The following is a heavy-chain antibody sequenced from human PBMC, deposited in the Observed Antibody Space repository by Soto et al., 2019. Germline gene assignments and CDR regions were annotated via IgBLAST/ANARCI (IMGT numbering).Heavy chain of an antibody. CDR3: LRNWRYYGVDYYYGMDA. V-gene: IGHV2-5*02. CDR2: IYWDDDE. D-gene: IGHD3-10*01. J-gene: IGHJ6*02. CDR1: GFSLNTGGVG. Sequence: ITLKESGPTLVKPTQTLTLTCTFSGFSLNTGGVGVGWVRQPRGKAMEWLALIYWDDDERYRPSLRSRLNNTKDTINNQVVLTMTNMDPEDTATYYCLRNWRYYGVDYYYGMDAWGQGTTVTVSS.